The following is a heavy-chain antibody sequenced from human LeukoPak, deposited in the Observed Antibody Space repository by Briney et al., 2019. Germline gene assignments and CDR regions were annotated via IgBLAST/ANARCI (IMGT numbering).Heavy chain of an antibody. CDR3: ARRAVPAATEYYFDY. J-gene: IGHJ4*02. V-gene: IGHV1-46*01. CDR2: INPSGGST. Sequence: ASVKVSCKASGYAFTSYYMHWVRQAPGQGLEWMGMINPSGGSTSYARKFQGRVTMTRDMSTSTVYMELSSLRSEDTAVFYCARRAVPAATEYYFDYWGQGTLVTVSS. D-gene: IGHD2-2*01. CDR1: GYAFTSYY.